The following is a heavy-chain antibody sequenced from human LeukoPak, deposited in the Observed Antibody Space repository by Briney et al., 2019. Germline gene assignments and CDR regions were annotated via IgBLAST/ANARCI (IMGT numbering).Heavy chain of an antibody. Sequence: GESLKISCKGSGYSFTNYWIGWVRQVPGEGLEWMGIIWPDDSDVKYNPSFRGQVTISVDKSTSTTYLHWSSLKASDTAMYFSARQYYDVLTGYYIHFDYWGQGTLVTVSS. D-gene: IGHD3-9*01. CDR2: IWPDDSDV. J-gene: IGHJ4*02. CDR3: ARQYYDVLTGYYIHFDY. V-gene: IGHV5-51*01. CDR1: GYSFTNYW.